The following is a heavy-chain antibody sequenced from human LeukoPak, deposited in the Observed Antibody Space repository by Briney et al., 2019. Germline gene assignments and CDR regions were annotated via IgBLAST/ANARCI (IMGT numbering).Heavy chain of an antibody. Sequence: SETLSLTCTVSGGSISSSSYYWGWIRQPPGKGLEWIVSIYYSGSTYYNPSLKSRVTISVDTSKNQFSLKLSSVTAADTAVYYCARHYYDSSGYSYDIWGQGTMVTVSS. CDR1: GGSISSSSYY. CDR3: ARHYYDSSGYSYDI. J-gene: IGHJ3*02. CDR2: IYYSGST. V-gene: IGHV4-39*01. D-gene: IGHD3-22*01.